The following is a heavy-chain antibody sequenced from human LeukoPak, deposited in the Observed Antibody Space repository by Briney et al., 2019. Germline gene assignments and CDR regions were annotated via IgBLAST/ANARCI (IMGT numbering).Heavy chain of an antibody. CDR2: IYYSGST. J-gene: IGHJ4*02. CDR1: GGSMSSYY. D-gene: IGHD1-26*01. Sequence: PSETLSLTCTVSGGSMSSYYWSWIRQSPGKGLEWIGYIYYSGSTDYNPSLKSRVTISLDTYKNQFSLGLSSVTAADTAVYYCARVVVGVTIDYWGQGALVTVSS. CDR3: ARVVVGVTIDY. V-gene: IGHV4-59*12.